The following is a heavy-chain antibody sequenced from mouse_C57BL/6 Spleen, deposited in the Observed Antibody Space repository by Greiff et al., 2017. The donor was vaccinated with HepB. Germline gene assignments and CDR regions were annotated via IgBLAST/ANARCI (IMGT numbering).Heavy chain of an antibody. V-gene: IGHV1-82*01. Sequence: QVQLQQSGPELVKPGASVKISCKASGYAFNSSWMNWVKQRPGKGLEWIGRIYPGDGDTNYNGKFKGKATLTADKSSSTAYMQLSSLTSEDSAVYFCAPGGQLRLHAMDYWGQGTSVTVSS. CDR3: APGGQLRLHAMDY. J-gene: IGHJ4*01. D-gene: IGHD3-2*02. CDR1: GYAFNSSW. CDR2: IYPGDGDT.